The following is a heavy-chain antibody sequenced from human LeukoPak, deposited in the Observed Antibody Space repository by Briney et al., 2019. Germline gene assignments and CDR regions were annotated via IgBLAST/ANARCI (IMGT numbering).Heavy chain of an antibody. CDR2: IYSSGST. CDR1: GFTFSSYG. V-gene: IGHV3-66*04. J-gene: IGHJ4*02. Sequence: PGGSLRLSCAASGFTFSSYGMHWVRQAPGKGLEWVSVIYSSGSTYYADSVKGRFTISRDNSKNTLYLQMNSLRAEDTAVYYCARQKTKQLIDYWGQGTLVTVSS. D-gene: IGHD5-18*01. CDR3: ARQKTKQLIDY.